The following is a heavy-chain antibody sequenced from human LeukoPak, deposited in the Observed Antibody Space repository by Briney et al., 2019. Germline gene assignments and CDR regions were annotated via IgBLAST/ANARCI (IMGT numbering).Heavy chain of an antibody. D-gene: IGHD2-2*01. Sequence: SETLSLTCAVYGGSFSGYYWSWIRQPPGKGLEWIGEINHSGSTNYNPSLKSRVTISVDTSKNQFSLKLSSVTAAHTAVYFCARHLDCSSTSCYPGDAFDNRGQRTMVTGS. J-gene: IGHJ3*02. CDR3: ARHLDCSSTSCYPGDAFDN. CDR1: GGSFSGYY. CDR2: INHSGST. V-gene: IGHV4-34*01.